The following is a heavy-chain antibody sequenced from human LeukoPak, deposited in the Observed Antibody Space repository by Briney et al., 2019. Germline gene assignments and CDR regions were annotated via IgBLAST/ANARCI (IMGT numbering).Heavy chain of an antibody. V-gene: IGHV3-53*01. CDR3: TRDLEY. J-gene: IGHJ4*02. CDR1: GFTVSSNY. CDR2: IYSGGST. Sequence: SGGSLRLSCAASGFTVSSNYMSWVRQAPGKGLEWVSVIYSGGSTYYADSVKGRFTISRDNAENSLYLQMNSLRVEDTAVYYCTRDLEYWSQRVQVTVSS.